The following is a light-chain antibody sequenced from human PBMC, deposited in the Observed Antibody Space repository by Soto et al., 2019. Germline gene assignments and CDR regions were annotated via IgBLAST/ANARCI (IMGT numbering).Light chain of an antibody. CDR3: QKYGSSPLT. Sequence: EIVLTQSPGTLSLSPGERATLSCRASQSVSSSYLAWYQQKPGQAPRLLIYGASSRATGIPDRFSGSGSGTDFTLTISRLEPEDFAVYYCQKYGSSPLTSGGGTNVEIK. J-gene: IGKJ4*01. V-gene: IGKV3-20*01. CDR2: GAS. CDR1: QSVSSSY.